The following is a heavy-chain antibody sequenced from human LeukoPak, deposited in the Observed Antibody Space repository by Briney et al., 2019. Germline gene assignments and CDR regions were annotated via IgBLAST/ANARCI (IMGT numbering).Heavy chain of an antibody. J-gene: IGHJ4*02. CDR1: GFTFSSYA. D-gene: IGHD2-21*02. CDR2: ISGSGGST. V-gene: IGHV3-23*01. Sequence: PGGSLRLSCAASGFTFSSYAMSWVRQAPGKGLEWVPAISGSGGSTYYADSVKGRFTISRDNAKNVLYLQMNRLRDGDTAVYFCARDSDWAFDNWGQGTLVTVSS. CDR3: ARDSDWAFDN.